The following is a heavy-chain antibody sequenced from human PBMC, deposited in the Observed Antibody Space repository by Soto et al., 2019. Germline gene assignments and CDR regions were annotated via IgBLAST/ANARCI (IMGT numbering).Heavy chain of an antibody. CDR3: ATHGATTMARGAMKHYYYVMDV. CDR1: GGIFSSFT. J-gene: IGHJ6*02. D-gene: IGHD3-10*01. Sequence: QAQLVQSGAEAGKPGSSVKVSCRASGGIFSSFTISWVRQAPGQGFEWLGGIIPIFDTPTYAQNFQGRVTITADKSTNTVYMELSSLRSEDTAVYYCATHGATTMARGAMKHYYYVMDVWGQGTTVTVSS. CDR2: IIPIFDTP. V-gene: IGHV1-69*06.